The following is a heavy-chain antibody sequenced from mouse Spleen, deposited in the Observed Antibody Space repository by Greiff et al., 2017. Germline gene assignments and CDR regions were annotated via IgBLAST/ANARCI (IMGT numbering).Heavy chain of an antibody. CDR2: IYPGSGST. CDR1: GYTFTSYW. D-gene: IGHD1-1*01. CDR3: ARESYYYGSSYGYAMDY. Sequence: QVQLQQPGAELVKPGASVKMSCKASGYTFTSYWITWVKQRPGQGLEWIGDIYPGSGSTNYNEKFKSKATLTVDTSSSTAYMQLSSLTSEDSAVYYCARESYYYGSSYGYAMDYWGQGTSVTVSS. J-gene: IGHJ4*01. V-gene: IGHV1-55*01.